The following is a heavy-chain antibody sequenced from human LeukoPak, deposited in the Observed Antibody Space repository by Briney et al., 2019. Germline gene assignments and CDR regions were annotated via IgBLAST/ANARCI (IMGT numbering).Heavy chain of an antibody. CDR2: IRFDESNK. Sequence: GGSLRLSCAASGFIFSSYGMHWVRQAPGKGLEWVAFIRFDESNKYYADSVKGRFTISRDNSENTLYLQMNSLTGEDTAVYYCAKDPRQYSFTGWFDPWGQGTLVTVSS. D-gene: IGHD5-12*01. V-gene: IGHV3-30*02. CDR3: AKDPRQYSFTGWFDP. CDR1: GFIFSSYG. J-gene: IGHJ5*02.